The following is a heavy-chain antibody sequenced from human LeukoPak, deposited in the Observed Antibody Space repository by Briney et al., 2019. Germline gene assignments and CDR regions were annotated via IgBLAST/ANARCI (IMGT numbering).Heavy chain of an antibody. CDR1: GGTFSSYA. Sequence: SVKVSYKASGGTFSSYAISWVRQAPGQGLEWMGGIIPIFGTANYAQKFQGRVTITTDESTSTAYMELSSLRSEDTAVYYCARGHYAYDSSGYYYPPQQFDYWGQGTLVTVSS. D-gene: IGHD3-22*01. CDR3: ARGHYAYDSSGYYYPPQQFDY. CDR2: IIPIFGTA. J-gene: IGHJ4*02. V-gene: IGHV1-69*05.